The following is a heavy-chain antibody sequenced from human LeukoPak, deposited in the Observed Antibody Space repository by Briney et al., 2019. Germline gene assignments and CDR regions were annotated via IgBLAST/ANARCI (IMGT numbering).Heavy chain of an antibody. CDR3: ARVSYDSSGYQDYFDC. V-gene: IGHV4-34*01. Sequence: SETLSLTCAVYGGSFSGYYWSWIRQPPGKGLEWIGEINHSGSTNYNPSLKSRVTISVDTSKNQFSLKLSSVTAADTAVYYCARVSYDSSGYQDYFDCWGQGTLVTVSS. CDR1: GGSFSGYY. J-gene: IGHJ4*02. D-gene: IGHD3-22*01. CDR2: INHSGST.